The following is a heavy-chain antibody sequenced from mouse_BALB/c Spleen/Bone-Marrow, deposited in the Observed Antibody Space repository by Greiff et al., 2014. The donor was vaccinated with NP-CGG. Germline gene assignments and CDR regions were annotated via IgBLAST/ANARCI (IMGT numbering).Heavy chain of an antibody. CDR2: INPSNGGT. J-gene: IGHJ2*01. CDR3: TRSTMITYFDY. V-gene: IGHV1S81*02. Sequence: QVQLQQSGAELVKPGASVKLSCKASGYTFTSYYMYWVKQRPGQGLEWIGEINPSNGGTNFNEKSKSKATLTVDKSSSTAYMQLSSLTSEDSAVYYCTRSTMITYFDYWGQGTTLTVSS. D-gene: IGHD2-4*01. CDR1: GYTFTSYY.